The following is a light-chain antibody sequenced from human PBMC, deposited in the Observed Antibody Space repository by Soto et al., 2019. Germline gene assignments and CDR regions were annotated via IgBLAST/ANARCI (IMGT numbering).Light chain of an antibody. CDR3: QKYGTSLT. CDR1: QSVTNNY. CDR2: GAA. Sequence: EIVLTQSPGTLSLSPGERATLSCRASQSVTNNYLAWYQHKPGQAPRCLIYGAAIRSTGIPDRFSGSGSGTDFTLTISRLEPEDFAVYYCQKYGTSLTFGKGTKLESK. V-gene: IGKV3-20*01. J-gene: IGKJ2*01.